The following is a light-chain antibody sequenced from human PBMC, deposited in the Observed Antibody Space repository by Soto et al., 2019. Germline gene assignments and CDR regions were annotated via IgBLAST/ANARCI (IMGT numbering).Light chain of an antibody. CDR2: GNS. CDR1: SANIGAGYV. CDR3: QSYDSSLSGWV. V-gene: IGLV1-40*01. Sequence: QSVLTQQPSVSGAPGQRVTISCTGSSANIGAGYVVHWYQQLPGTAPKLLIYGNSNRPSGVPDRFSGSKSGTSASLAITGLQAEDEADYYCQSYDSSLSGWVFGGGTKLTVL. J-gene: IGLJ3*02.